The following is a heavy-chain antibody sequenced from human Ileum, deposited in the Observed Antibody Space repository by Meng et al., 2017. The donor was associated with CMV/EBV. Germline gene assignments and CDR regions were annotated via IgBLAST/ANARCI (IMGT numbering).Heavy chain of an antibody. J-gene: IGHJ3*02. CDR1: EFIFNYYG. CDR3: AKKLPRDHDAFDS. V-gene: IGHV3-33*06. CDR2: IWYDGGNK. Sequence: GESLKISCAAPEFIFNYYGMHWVRQAPGKGLEWVAVIWYDGGNKYYADSVKGRFTISRDNSKNTMYLQMNSLRAEDTAVYYCAKKLPRDHDAFDSWGQGTMVTVSS.